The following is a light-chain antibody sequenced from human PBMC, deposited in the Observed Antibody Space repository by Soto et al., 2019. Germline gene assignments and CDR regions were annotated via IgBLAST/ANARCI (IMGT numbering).Light chain of an antibody. CDR1: SSDIGDYNF. Sequence: QSVLTQPPSASGSPGQSVTVSCTGSSSDIGDYNFVSWYQQHPGKAPKLIIYEVKKRPSGVPDRFSASKSGNTASLTVSGLQAEDGADYYCSSYAGNNNFVFGSGTKVTVL. CDR2: EVK. J-gene: IGLJ1*01. CDR3: SSYAGNNNFV. V-gene: IGLV2-8*01.